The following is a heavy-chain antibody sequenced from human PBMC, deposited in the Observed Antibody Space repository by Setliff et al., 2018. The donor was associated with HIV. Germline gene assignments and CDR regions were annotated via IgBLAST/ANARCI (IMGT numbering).Heavy chain of an antibody. CDR1: GGSIIDSRYF. D-gene: IGHD6-25*01. Sequence: PSETLSLTCTVSGGSIIDSRYFWGWIRQPPGKGLEWIGSVYYNASLESRVTIAMDTSKNQVSLKLNSVTAADTAVYLCVRHLSAMATVDYWGQGALVTVSS. CDR3: VRHLSAMATVDY. CDR2: VYYNA. J-gene: IGHJ4*02. V-gene: IGHV4-39*07.